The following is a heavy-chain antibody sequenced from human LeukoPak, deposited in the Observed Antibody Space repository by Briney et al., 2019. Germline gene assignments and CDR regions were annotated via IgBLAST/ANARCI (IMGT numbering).Heavy chain of an antibody. Sequence: GASVKVSCKASGYTFTGYYMHWVRQAPGQGLAWMGWINHNSGGTNYAQKFQGRITLTRDTSISTAYMELSRLRSDDTAVYYCARFKVNKGKSRHIDYWGQGTLVTVSS. V-gene: IGHV1-2*02. D-gene: IGHD1/OR15-1a*01. CDR2: INHNSGGT. CDR3: ARFKVNKGKSRHIDY. J-gene: IGHJ4*02. CDR1: GYTFTGYY.